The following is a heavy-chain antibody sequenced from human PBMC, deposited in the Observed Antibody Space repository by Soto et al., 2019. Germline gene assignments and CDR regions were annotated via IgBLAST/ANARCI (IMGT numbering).Heavy chain of an antibody. Sequence: PGESLKISCKGSGYSFTSYWIGWVRQMPGKGLEWMGIIYPGDSDTRYSPSFQGQVTISADKSISTAYLQWSSLKASGTAMYYCARHGPLFEIAFDIWGQGTMVTVSS. V-gene: IGHV5-51*01. J-gene: IGHJ3*02. CDR2: IYPGDSDT. D-gene: IGHD3-10*01. CDR1: GYSFTSYW. CDR3: ARHGPLFEIAFDI.